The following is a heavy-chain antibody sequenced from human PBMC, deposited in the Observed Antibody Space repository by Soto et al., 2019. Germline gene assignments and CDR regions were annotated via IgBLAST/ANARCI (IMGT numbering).Heavy chain of an antibody. CDR1: GFTFNSYW. J-gene: IGHJ4*02. CDR3: ARATRADKEDY. CDR2: IKEDGSER. V-gene: IGHV3-7*04. Sequence: EVQLVESGGGLVQPGGSLRLSCAASGFTFNSYWMSWVRQAPGKGLEWVANIKEDGSERYYLDSVKGRFTISRDNAKNSLYLQMDSLRAEDTAVYYCARATRADKEDYWGQGTLVTVSS. D-gene: IGHD2-2*01.